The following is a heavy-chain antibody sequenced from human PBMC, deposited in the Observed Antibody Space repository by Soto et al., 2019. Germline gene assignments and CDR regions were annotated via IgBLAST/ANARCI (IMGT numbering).Heavy chain of an antibody. V-gene: IGHV4-59*01. Sequence: PSETLSLTCTVSGGSISSYYGSWIRQPPGKGLEWIGYIYYSGSTNYNPSLKSRVTISVDTSKNQFSLRLSSVTAADTAVYYCARDFGEGGMDVWGQGTTVTVSS. CDR2: IYYSGST. D-gene: IGHD3-10*01. CDR3: ARDFGEGGMDV. CDR1: GGSISSYY. J-gene: IGHJ6*02.